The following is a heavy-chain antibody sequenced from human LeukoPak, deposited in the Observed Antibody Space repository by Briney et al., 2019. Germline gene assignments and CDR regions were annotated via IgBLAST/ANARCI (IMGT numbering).Heavy chain of an antibody. CDR3: ANGSSAYYFES. CDR2: IYDGGSR. Sequence: GSLRLSCEVSGFLVNRNYMNWIRQAPGKGLEWVSVIYDGGSRYYADSVKGRFTISRDTSKNTVYLEMNGLRVDDTAVYYCANGSSAYYFESWGQGTLVTVSA. D-gene: IGHD6-6*01. J-gene: IGHJ4*02. CDR1: GFLVNRNY. V-gene: IGHV3-53*01.